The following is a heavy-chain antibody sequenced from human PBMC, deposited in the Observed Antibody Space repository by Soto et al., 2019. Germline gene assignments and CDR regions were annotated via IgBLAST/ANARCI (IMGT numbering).Heavy chain of an antibody. V-gene: IGHV3-11*06. CDR1: GFKFRDYH. J-gene: IGHJ6*02. CDR2: ISSSRIYT. Sequence: QVQLVQSGGGLVEPGGSLRLSCAASGFKFRDYHMTWIRQAQGKGLEWISYISSSRIYTTYTDSVKGRFTVSRDNAKSAVDLQMNSLRGEDTAVYYCACVAPTIFGAQFHHNTVDVWGQGNTVTV. D-gene: IGHD3-3*01. CDR3: ACVAPTIFGAQFHHNTVDV.